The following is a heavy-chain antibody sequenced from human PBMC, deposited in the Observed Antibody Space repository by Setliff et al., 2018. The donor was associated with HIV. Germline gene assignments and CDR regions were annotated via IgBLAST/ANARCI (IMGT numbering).Heavy chain of an antibody. CDR1: GGIFNTYG. CDR3: ARGPLYGYDRGYFDY. Sequence: SVKVSCKASGGIFNTYGMNWVRQAPGQGLEWMGGIIPIARAPNYAQKFQDRVTITADESTTAVYMEVRSLKSEDTALYYCARGPLYGYDRGYFDYWGQGTLVTVSS. CDR2: IIPIARAP. D-gene: IGHD5-12*01. V-gene: IGHV1-69*13. J-gene: IGHJ4*02.